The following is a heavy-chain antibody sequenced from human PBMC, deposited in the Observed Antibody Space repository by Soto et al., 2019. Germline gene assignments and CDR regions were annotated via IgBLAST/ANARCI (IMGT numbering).Heavy chain of an antibody. D-gene: IGHD5-12*01. Sequence: EVQLLESGGGFVQPGGSLRLSCAASGFPLISYWMSWVRQTPGKGLEWVATIHQNGTEKHYVDFVKGRFTISRDNAKNSLYLQLDSLRVEDTAVYYCAGGVGTGRWGQGTLVTVSS. CDR1: GFPLISYW. J-gene: IGHJ4*02. V-gene: IGHV3-7*04. CDR3: AGGVGTGR. CDR2: IHQNGTEK.